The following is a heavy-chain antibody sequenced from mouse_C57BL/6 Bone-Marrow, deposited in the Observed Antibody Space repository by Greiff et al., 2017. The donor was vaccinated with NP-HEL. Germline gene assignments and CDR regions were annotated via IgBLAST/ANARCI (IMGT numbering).Heavy chain of an antibody. J-gene: IGHJ4*01. V-gene: IGHV1-72*01. CDR3: ARRGTGWAMDY. CDR2: IAPNSGGT. D-gene: IGHD4-1*01. Sequence: QVQLQQPGAELVKPGASVKLSCKASGYTFTSYWLHWVKQRPGRGLEWIGRIAPNSGGTKYNEKFKSKATLTVDTPSSTAYMQLSSLTSEDSAVYYCARRGTGWAMDYWGQGTSVTVSS. CDR1: GYTFTSYW.